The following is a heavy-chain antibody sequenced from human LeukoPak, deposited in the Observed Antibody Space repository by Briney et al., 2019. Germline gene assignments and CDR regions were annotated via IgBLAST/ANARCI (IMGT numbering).Heavy chain of an antibody. Sequence: ASVKVSCKASGYTFTGYYTHWVRQAPGQGLEWMGWINPNSGGTNYAQKFQGRVTMTRDTSISTAYMELSRLRSDDTAVYYCARVLGTSGSYYSDAFDIWGQGTMVTVSS. CDR1: GYTFTGYY. J-gene: IGHJ3*02. CDR2: INPNSGGT. D-gene: IGHD1-26*01. CDR3: ARVLGTSGSYYSDAFDI. V-gene: IGHV1-2*02.